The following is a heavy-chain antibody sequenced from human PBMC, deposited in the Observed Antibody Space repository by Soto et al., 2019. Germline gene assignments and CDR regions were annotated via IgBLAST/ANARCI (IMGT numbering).Heavy chain of an antibody. D-gene: IGHD6-25*01. CDR1: GFTFSSYG. V-gene: IGHV3-30*03. CDR2: ISYDGSNK. CDR3: ATQTGSGVFDY. J-gene: IGHJ4*02. Sequence: QVQLVESGGGVVQPGRSLRLSCAASGFTFSSYGMHWVRQAPGKGLEWVAVISYDGSNKYYADSVKGRFTISRDNSKNTLYLQRNSLIAEDTAVYYCATQTGSGVFDYWGQGTLVTVSS.